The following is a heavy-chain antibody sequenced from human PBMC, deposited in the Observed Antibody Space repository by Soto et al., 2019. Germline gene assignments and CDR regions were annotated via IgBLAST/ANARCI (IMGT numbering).Heavy chain of an antibody. D-gene: IGHD3-10*01. V-gene: IGHV3-11*01. CDR1: GFTFSDYY. Sequence: GGSLRLSCAASGFTFSDYYMTWIRQPPGKGLEWLSYISGSGNTIYYADSVKGRFTVSRDNARNSLYLQMNSLRAEDTAFYYCASDPYYYASGYWGPGTLVTVSS. CDR2: ISGSGNTI. J-gene: IGHJ4*02. CDR3: ASDPYYYASGY.